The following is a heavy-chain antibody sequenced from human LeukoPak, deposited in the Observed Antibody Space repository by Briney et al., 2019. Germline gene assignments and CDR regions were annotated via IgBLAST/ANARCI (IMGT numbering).Heavy chain of an antibody. Sequence: PGGSLRLSCAASGFTVSSNYMSWVRQTPGKGLEWVSGISGSGGNTYYADSMKGRFTISRDNSKNTLYLQMNSLRAEDTAVYYCARDLYMVAFDYWGQGTLVTVSS. J-gene: IGHJ4*02. CDR3: ARDLYMVAFDY. V-gene: IGHV3-53*05. CDR2: ISGSGGNT. D-gene: IGHD5-12*01. CDR1: GFTVSSNY.